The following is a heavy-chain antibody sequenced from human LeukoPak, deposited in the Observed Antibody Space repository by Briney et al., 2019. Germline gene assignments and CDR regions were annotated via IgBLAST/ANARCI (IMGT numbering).Heavy chain of an antibody. J-gene: IGHJ2*01. CDR1: GFTFSSYW. CDR2: INNDGGST. CDR3: ARGRSVTYWYFDL. D-gene: IGHD4-11*01. Sequence: PGGSLRFSGAASGFTFSSYWMHWVRQAPGKGLVWGSRINNDGGSTSYADSVKGRFTISRDNAKNTLYVQMNSLRAEDTAVYYCARGRSVTYWYFDLWGRGTLVTVSS. V-gene: IGHV3-74*01.